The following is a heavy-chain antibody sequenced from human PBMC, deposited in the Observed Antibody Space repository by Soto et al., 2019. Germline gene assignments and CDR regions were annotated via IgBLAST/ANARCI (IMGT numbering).Heavy chain of an antibody. J-gene: IGHJ6*02. CDR2: INPKSGGT. Sequence: ASVKVSCKASGYSFTDYHIHWVRQAPGQGLEWLGRINPKSGGTSTAQKFQGWVTMTRDRSISTVYMELTRLRSDDTAVYFCARGHSTDCSNGVCSFFYNHEMDAWGQGTTVTVSS. D-gene: IGHD2-8*01. V-gene: IGHV1-2*04. CDR3: ARGHSTDCSNGVCSFFYNHEMDA. CDR1: GYSFTDYH.